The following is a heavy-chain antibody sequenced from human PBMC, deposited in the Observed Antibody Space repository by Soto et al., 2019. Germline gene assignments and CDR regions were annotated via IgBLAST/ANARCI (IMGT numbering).Heavy chain of an antibody. CDR1: GGSITSGSYY. Sequence: PSETLSLTCTVSGGSITSGSYYWGWIRQHPGEGLEWIGTIHYSGITYYNPSLKSRITISVDTSKNQISLKLSSVTAADSVVYYCARHLMVRGASYYFDYWGQGTLVTVSS. V-gene: IGHV4-39*01. CDR3: ARHLMVRGASYYFDY. CDR2: IHYSGIT. J-gene: IGHJ4*02. D-gene: IGHD3-10*01.